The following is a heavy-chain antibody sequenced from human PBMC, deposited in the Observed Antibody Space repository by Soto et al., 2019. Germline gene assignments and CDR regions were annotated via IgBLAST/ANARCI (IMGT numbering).Heavy chain of an antibody. Sequence: SGPTLVKPTQTLTLTCTFSGFSLSTSGVGVGWIRQPPGKALEWLALIYWDDDKRYSPSLKSRLTITKDTSKNQVVLTMTNMDPVDTATYYCARSGQNWNYDYYYYMDVWGKGTTVTVSS. V-gene: IGHV2-5*02. D-gene: IGHD1-1*01. CDR1: GFSLSTSGVG. CDR2: IYWDDDK. CDR3: ARSGQNWNYDYYYYMDV. J-gene: IGHJ6*03.